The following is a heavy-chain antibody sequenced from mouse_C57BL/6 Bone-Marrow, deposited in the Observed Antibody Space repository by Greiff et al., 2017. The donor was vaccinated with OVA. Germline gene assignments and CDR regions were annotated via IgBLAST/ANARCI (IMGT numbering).Heavy chain of an antibody. CDR2: IYPRSGNT. CDR1: GYTFTSYG. V-gene: IGHV1-81*01. D-gene: IGHD6-1*01. Sequence: VQLQESGAELARPGASVKLSCKASGYTFTSYGISWVKQRTGQGLEWIGEIYPRSGNTYYNEKFKGKATLTADKSSSTAYMELRSLTSEDSAVYFCARLGGLYYFDYWGQGTTLTVSS. CDR3: ARLGGLYYFDY. J-gene: IGHJ2*01.